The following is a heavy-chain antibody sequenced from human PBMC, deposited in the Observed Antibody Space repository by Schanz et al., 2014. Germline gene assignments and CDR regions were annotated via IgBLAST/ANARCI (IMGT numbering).Heavy chain of an antibody. CDR1: GFTFSDYY. CDR2: ISSSGSYI. J-gene: IGHJ4*02. Sequence: QVQLVESGGGLVKPGGSLRLSCAASGFTFSDYYMSWIRQAPGKGLEWVSYISSSGSYIHYADSVKGRFTISRDNAKNTLYLQMNSLRADDTAVYFCARAHGNNWYGKGLDYWGQGTQVTVSS. V-gene: IGHV3-11*06. D-gene: IGHD1-1*01. CDR3: ARAHGNNWYGKGLDY.